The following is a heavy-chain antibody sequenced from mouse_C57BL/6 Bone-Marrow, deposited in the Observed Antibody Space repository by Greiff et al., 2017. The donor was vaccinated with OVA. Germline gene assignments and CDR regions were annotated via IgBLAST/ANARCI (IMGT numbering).Heavy chain of an antibody. CDR2: INPYNGDT. CDR3: ARYYGSGYFDY. Sequence: EVKLVESGPELVKPGDSVKISCKASGYSFTGYFMNWVMQSHGKSLEWIGRINPYNGDTFYNQKFKGKATLTVDKSSSTAHMELRSLTSEDSAVYYCARYYGSGYFDYWGQGTTLTVSS. CDR1: GYSFTGYF. D-gene: IGHD1-1*01. V-gene: IGHV1-20*01. J-gene: IGHJ2*01.